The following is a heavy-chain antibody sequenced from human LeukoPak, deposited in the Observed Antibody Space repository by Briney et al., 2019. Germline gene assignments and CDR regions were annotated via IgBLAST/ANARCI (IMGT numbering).Heavy chain of an antibody. J-gene: IGHJ6*02. CDR3: ARSHLDVVGYSYYGLDV. CDR2: IYSSGST. Sequence: KASETLSLTCTVSGGSLSSYYWSWIRQPPGKGLEWIGYIYSSGSTNDNPSLKSRVTTSVDTSKNQFSLKLSSVTAADTAVYYCARSHLDVVGYSYYGLDVWGPGTTVTVSS. D-gene: IGHD1-1*01. V-gene: IGHV4-59*01. CDR1: GGSLSSYY.